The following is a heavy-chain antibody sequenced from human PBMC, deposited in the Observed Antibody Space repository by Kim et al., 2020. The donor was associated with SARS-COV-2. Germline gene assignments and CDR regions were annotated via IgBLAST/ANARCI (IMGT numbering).Heavy chain of an antibody. Sequence: GGSLTLSCAASGFTFSDHYMDWVRQAPGKGLEWVGRTRNKANSYTTEYAASVKGRFTISRDDSKNSLYLQMNSLKTEDTAVYYCAREGNGLYNWFDPWGQGTLVTVSS. CDR1: GFTFSDHY. CDR3: AREGNGLYNWFDP. CDR2: TRNKANSYTT. D-gene: IGHD1-1*01. J-gene: IGHJ5*02. V-gene: IGHV3-72*01.